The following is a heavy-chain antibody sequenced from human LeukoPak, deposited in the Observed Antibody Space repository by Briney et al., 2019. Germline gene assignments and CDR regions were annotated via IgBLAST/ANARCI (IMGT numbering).Heavy chain of an antibody. J-gene: IGHJ4*02. Sequence: SVKVSCKASGGTFSSYAISWVRQAPGQGLEWMGGIIPIFGTANYAQKFQGRVTITTDESTSTAYMGLSSLRSEDTAVYYCAISPLLYYYDSSGYFDYWGQGTLVTVSS. CDR3: AISPLLYYYDSSGYFDY. CDR2: IIPIFGTA. V-gene: IGHV1-69*05. D-gene: IGHD3-22*01. CDR1: GGTFSSYA.